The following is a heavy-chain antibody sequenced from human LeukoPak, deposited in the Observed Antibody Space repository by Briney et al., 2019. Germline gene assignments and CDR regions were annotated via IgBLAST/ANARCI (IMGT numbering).Heavy chain of an antibody. V-gene: IGHV4-38-2*02. Sequence: SETLSLTCVVSGYFISSGYHWGWIRQPPGKGLEWIGSVYRSGITHYDPSLKSRVTISVDTSKNQISLKVRSVTAADTAMYYCARENWIFDYWGQGILVTVSS. CDR1: GYFISSGYH. D-gene: IGHD1-1*01. CDR3: ARENWIFDY. CDR2: VYRSGIT. J-gene: IGHJ4*02.